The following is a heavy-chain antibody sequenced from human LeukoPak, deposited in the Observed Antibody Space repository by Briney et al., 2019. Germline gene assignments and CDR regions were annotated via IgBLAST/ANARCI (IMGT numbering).Heavy chain of an antibody. D-gene: IGHD4-17*01. V-gene: IGHV3-9*01. CDR3: AKDAAYYGGNSRSDY. Sequence: GRSLRLSCAASGFTFDDYAMHWVRQAPGKGLEWVSGISWNSGGIGYADSVKGRFTISRDNSKNTLYLQMNSLRAEDTAVYYCAKDAAYYGGNSRSDYWGQGTLVTVSS. J-gene: IGHJ4*02. CDR2: ISWNSGGI. CDR1: GFTFDDYA.